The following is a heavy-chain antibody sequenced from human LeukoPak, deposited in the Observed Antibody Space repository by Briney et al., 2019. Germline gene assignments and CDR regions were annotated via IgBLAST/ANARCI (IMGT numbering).Heavy chain of an antibody. Sequence: GGSLRLSCGASGFTFSDYSMNWVRQAPGKGLAWVASITSAGGCTYYADSVKGRFTISRDNAQNSLFLQMNSRRAEDTAVYFCATSGGFVLPNAITGNWYMDVWGRGTSVTVSS. V-gene: IGHV3-21*01. J-gene: IGHJ6*03. CDR3: ATSGGFVLPNAITGNWYMDV. D-gene: IGHD2-2*01. CDR2: ITSAGGCT. CDR1: GFTFSDYS.